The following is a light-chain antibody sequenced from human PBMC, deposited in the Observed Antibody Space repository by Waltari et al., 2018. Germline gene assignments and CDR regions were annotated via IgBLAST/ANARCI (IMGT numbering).Light chain of an antibody. CDR1: NIGSKS. CDR3: QVWDSSSDRVV. Sequence: SYVLTQPPSVSVAPGKTARLTCGGNNIGSKSVHWYQQKPGQAPGLVVYDDSDRPSGIPERFSGSNSGNTVTLTISRVEAGDEADYYCQVWDSSSDRVVFGGGTKLTVL. V-gene: IGLV3-21*03. J-gene: IGLJ2*01. CDR2: DDS.